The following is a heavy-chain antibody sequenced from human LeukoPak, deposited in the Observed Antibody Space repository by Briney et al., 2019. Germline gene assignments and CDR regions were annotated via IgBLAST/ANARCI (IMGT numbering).Heavy chain of an antibody. J-gene: IGHJ4*02. CDR2: IYSGGST. CDR1: GFTVSSNY. D-gene: IGHD3/OR15-3a*01. CDR3: ARSSMIWPYYDY. Sequence: PGGSLRLSCAASGFTVSSNYMSWVRQAPGKGLEWVSVIYSGGSTYYADSVKGRFTISRDNSKSTLYLQMNSLRADDTAVYYCARSSMIWPYYDYWGQGTLVTVSS. V-gene: IGHV3-53*01.